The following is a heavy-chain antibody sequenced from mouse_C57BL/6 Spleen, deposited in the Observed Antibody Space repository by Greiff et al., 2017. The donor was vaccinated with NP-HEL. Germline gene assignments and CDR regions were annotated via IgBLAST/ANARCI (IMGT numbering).Heavy chain of an antibody. V-gene: IGHV7-3*01. CDR2: IRNKANGYTT. CDR1: GFTFTDYY. CDR3: ARYKGSPYWYFDV. Sequence: EVQLKESGGGLVQPGGSLSLSCAASGFTFTDYYMSWVRQPPGKALEWLGFIRNKANGYTTEYSASVKGRFTISRDNSQSILYLQMNALRAEDSATYYCARYKGSPYWYFDVWGTGTTVTVSS. J-gene: IGHJ1*03.